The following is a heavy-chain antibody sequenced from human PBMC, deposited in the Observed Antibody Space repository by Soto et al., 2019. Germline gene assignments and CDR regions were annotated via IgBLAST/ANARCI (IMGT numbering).Heavy chain of an antibody. J-gene: IGHJ4*02. CDR3: ASAFDRVIVVIPLIS. CDR2: LPFDGSAE. CDR1: ASIFKGHG. Sequence: GGSLRLSCAASASIFKGHGMHWVRQAPGKGLEWVAILPFDGSAESYERSAQGRFNISRDSSKNTLYLQMNSLTAEDTAINYCASAFDRVIVVIPLISWGQGALVTVSS. V-gene: IGHV3-30*02. D-gene: IGHD2-21*01.